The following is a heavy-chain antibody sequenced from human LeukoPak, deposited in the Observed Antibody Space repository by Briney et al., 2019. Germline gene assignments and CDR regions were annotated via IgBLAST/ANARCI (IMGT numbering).Heavy chain of an antibody. V-gene: IGHV4-59*12. J-gene: IGHJ6*03. CDR3: ARGNYYDSSGYYYVYYYYYMDV. CDR1: GGSISSYY. Sequence: SHTLSLTCTVSGGSISSYYWSWIRQPPGKGLEWLGYIYYSGRPNYNPSLKSRVTISVDTSKNQFSLKLSSVTAADTAVYYCARGNYYDSSGYYYVYYYYYMDVWGKGTTVTISS. D-gene: IGHD3-22*01. CDR2: IYYSGRP.